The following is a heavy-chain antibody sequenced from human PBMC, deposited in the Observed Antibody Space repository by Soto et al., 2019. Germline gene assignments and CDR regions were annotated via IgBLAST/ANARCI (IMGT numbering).Heavy chain of an antibody. CDR2: IFYSGST. CDR3: ARTALGWFDP. V-gene: IGHV4-59*01. CDR1: GGSISSYY. Sequence: SETLSLTCSVSGGSISSYYWSWIRQPPGKGLEWIGYIFYSGSTNQSPSLKSRVTISVDTSKNQFSLKLRSVTAADTAVYYCARTALGWFDPWGQGTLVTVSS. J-gene: IGHJ5*02. D-gene: IGHD2-21*02.